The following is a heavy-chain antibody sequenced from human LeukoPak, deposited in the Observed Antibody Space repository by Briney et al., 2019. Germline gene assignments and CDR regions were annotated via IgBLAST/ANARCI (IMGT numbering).Heavy chain of an antibody. J-gene: IGHJ4*02. CDR3: ARSKGGYCSSTSCARFDY. CDR1: GGSISSGGYY. CDR2: TYYSGST. Sequence: SETLSLTCTVSGGSISSGGYYWTWIRQHPGKGLEWIGNTYYSGSTYYNPSLKSRVTISVDTSKDQFSLKLSSVTAADTAVYYCARSKGGYCSSTSCARFDYWGQGTLVTVSS. D-gene: IGHD2-2*01. V-gene: IGHV4-31*03.